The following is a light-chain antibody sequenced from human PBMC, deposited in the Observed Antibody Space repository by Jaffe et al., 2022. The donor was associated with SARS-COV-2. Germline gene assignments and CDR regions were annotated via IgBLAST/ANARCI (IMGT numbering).Light chain of an antibody. CDR3: QQSYSTPLT. CDR2: AAS. Sequence: DIQMTQSPSSLSASVGDRVTITCRAGQSINRHLHWYQQKPGKAPKLLIYAASGLQSGVPSRFSGSGSGTDFTLTISSLQPEDFASYYCQQSYSTPLTFGGGTKVEIK. J-gene: IGKJ4*01. V-gene: IGKV1-39*01. CDR1: QSINRH.